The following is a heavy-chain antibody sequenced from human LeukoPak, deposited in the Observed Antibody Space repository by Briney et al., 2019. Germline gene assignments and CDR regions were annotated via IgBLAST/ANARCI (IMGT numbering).Heavy chain of an antibody. CDR1: GYPFTCYY. J-gene: IGHJ4*02. CDR2: INPNSGFT. D-gene: IGHD2-2*01. V-gene: IGHV1-2*02. CDR3: ARLADCSSSSCRSFDY. Sequence: ASVKVSCKASGYPFTCYYLHWVRQAPGQGLEWMGWINPNSGFTNYAQKFQGRVTMTRDTSISTAYMELSRLRSDDTAVYYCARLADCSSSSCRSFDYWGQGTLVTVSS.